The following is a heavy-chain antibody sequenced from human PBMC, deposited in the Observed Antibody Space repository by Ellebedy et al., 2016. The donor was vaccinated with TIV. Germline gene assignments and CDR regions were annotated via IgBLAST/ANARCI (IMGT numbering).Heavy chain of an antibody. CDR3: ARGYYNSGKYFSPGE. V-gene: IGHV4-59*12. CDR1: GGSISSYY. Sequence: MPSETLSLTCTVSGGSISSYYWNWIRQPPGKGLEWIGYFYYSGSTNYNPSFKSRVTISVDTSKDQFSLKMSSGTAADTAIYYCARGYYNSGKYFSPGEWGQGTLVTVSS. CDR2: FYYSGST. D-gene: IGHD3-10*01. J-gene: IGHJ4*01.